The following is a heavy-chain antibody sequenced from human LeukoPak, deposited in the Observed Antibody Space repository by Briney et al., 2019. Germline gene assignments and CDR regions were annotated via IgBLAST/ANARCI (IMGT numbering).Heavy chain of an antibody. CDR1: GYNFITYW. CDR3: ARHRVDINSPRGMDV. D-gene: IGHD1-1*01. V-gene: IGHV5-51*01. CDR2: IYPGNSDT. J-gene: IGHJ6*02. Sequence: GESLKISCKGSGYNFITYWIGWVRQMPGKGLEWMGIIYPGNSDTRYSPSFQGQVTFSADKSISIAYLQWSSLKASDTAMYYCARHRVDINSPRGMDVWGQGTTVTVSS.